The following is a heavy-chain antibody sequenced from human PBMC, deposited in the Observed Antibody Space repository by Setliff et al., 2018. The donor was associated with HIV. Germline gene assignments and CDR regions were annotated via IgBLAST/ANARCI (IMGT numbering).Heavy chain of an antibody. CDR3: ARVGGTYSYDTDGFFSFYFEI. J-gene: IGHJ4*02. D-gene: IGHD3-22*01. V-gene: IGHV1-2*02. CDR1: GYTFTGYY. Sequence: ASVKVSCKASGYTFTGYYLHWLRQAPGQGLEWMGYIFPDSGDTKYSQKFQGRVTMTRDTSITTAYMELSRLRSDDTAVYYCARVGGTYSYDTDGFFSFYFEIWGRGTLVTVSS. CDR2: IFPDSGDT.